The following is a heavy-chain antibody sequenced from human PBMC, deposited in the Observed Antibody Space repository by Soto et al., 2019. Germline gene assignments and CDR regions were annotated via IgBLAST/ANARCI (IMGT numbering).Heavy chain of an antibody. D-gene: IGHD4-17*01. CDR1: GFTFSSYS. Sequence: GSLRLSCAASGFTFSSYSMNWVRQAPGKGLGWVSSISSSSSYIYYADSVKGRFTISRDNAKNSLYLQMNSLRAEDTAVYYCARDGPSTVTTLVYYYGMDVWGQGTTVTVSS. V-gene: IGHV3-21*01. J-gene: IGHJ6*02. CDR2: ISSSSSYI. CDR3: ARDGPSTVTTLVYYYGMDV.